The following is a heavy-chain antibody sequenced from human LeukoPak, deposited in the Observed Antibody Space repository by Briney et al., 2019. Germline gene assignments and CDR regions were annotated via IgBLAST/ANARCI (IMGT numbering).Heavy chain of an antibody. CDR2: IYYSGST. J-gene: IGHJ4*02. D-gene: IGHD2-2*02. V-gene: IGHV4-59*12. CDR1: GGSISSYY. CDR3: ARDSRDCSSTSYYSFDY. Sequence: SETLSLTCTVSGGSISSYYWSWIRQPPGKGLEWIGYIYYSGSTYYNPSLKSRVTISVDTSKNQFSLKLSSVTAADTAVYYCARDSRDCSSTSYYSFDYWGQGTLVTVSS.